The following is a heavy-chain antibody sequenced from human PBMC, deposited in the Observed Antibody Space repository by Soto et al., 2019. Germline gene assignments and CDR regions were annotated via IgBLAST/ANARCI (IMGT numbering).Heavy chain of an antibody. V-gene: IGHV3-7*01. D-gene: IGHD5-18*01. CDR2: IHGDGGKI. J-gene: IGHJ4*02. CDR1: GFMFSAYW. Sequence: VGSVRLSCAASGFMFSAYWMSWVRQAPGKGLEWVANIHGDGGKIYYVDSVKGRFTISRGNAKRSLYLQMNSLRAEDTAVYYCARDFYGGYTYGPGDYWGQGALVTVSS. CDR3: ARDFYGGYTYGPGDY.